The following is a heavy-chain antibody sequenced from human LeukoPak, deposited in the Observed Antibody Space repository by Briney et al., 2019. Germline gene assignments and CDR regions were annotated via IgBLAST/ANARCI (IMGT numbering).Heavy chain of an antibody. CDR2: IYYSGST. CDR3: ARDGHAPQSPYYFAY. Sequence: PSETLSLTCTVSGGSISSYYWSWIRQPPGKGLEWIGYIYYSGSTNYNPSLKSRVTISVDTSKNQFSLKVSSVTAADTAVYYCARDGHAPQSPYYFAYWGQGTLVTVSS. J-gene: IGHJ4*02. V-gene: IGHV4-59*01. CDR1: GGSISSYY.